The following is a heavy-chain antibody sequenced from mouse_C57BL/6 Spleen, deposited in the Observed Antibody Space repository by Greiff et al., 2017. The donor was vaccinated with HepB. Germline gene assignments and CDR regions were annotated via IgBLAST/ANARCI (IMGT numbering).Heavy chain of an antibody. V-gene: IGHV1-52*01. CDR3: ARNGHYGSMDY. CDR1: GYTFTSYW. D-gene: IGHD1-1*01. J-gene: IGHJ4*01. CDR2: IDPSDSET. Sequence: QVQLQQPGAELVRPGSSVKLSCKASGYTFTSYWMHWVKQRPIQGLEWIGNIDPSDSETHYNQKFKDKATLTVDKSSSTAYMQLSSLTSEDSAVYYCARNGHYGSMDYWGQGTSVTVSS.